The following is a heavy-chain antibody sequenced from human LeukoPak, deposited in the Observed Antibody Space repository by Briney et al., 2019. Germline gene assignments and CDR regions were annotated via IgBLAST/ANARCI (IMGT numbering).Heavy chain of an antibody. Sequence: SVKVSCKASGGTFSSYAISWVRQAPGQGLEWMGGIIPIFGTANHAQKFQGRVTITADESTSTAYMELSSLRSEDTAVYYCARSMYSSSPPLYFDYWGQGTLVTVSS. CDR2: IIPIFGTA. J-gene: IGHJ4*02. D-gene: IGHD6-13*01. V-gene: IGHV1-69*13. CDR1: GGTFSSYA. CDR3: ARSMYSSSPPLYFDY.